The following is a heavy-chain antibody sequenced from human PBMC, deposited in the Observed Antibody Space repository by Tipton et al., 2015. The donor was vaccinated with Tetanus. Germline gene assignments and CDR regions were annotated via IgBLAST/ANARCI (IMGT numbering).Heavy chain of an antibody. CDR2: IRIGGSNT. CDR3: AKEALGVLDV. Sequence: SLRLSCAASGFTFSDYAMSWVRQAPGKGLEWVSAIRIGGSNTYYADSVKGRFTISRDNSKNTASLQLNSLRAEDTAIYYCAKEALGVLDVWGKGTTVTVSS. J-gene: IGHJ6*04. V-gene: IGHV3-23*01. CDR1: GFTFSDYA.